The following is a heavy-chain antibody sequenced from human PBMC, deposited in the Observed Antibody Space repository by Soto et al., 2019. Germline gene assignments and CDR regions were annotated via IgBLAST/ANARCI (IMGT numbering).Heavy chain of an antibody. CDR2: IYYSGST. V-gene: IGHV4-30-4*01. CDR1: GDSISSGDYY. CDR3: ARVVTATNYYFDY. Sequence: SETLSLTCTVSGDSISSGDYYWSWIRQPPGKGLEWIGYIYYSGSTYYNPSLKSRVTISVDTSKNQFSLKLSSVTAADTAVYYCARVVTATNYYFDYWGQGTLVTVSS. D-gene: IGHD2-21*02. J-gene: IGHJ4*02.